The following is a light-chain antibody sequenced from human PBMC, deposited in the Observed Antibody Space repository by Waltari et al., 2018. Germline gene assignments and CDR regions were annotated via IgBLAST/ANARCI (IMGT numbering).Light chain of an antibody. J-gene: IGLJ3*02. V-gene: IGLV1-40*01. CDR1: RSNIGANYD. Sequence: QSALTQPPSISGAPGQSVTIACAGRRSNIGANYDVQWYQQLPGSAPRLLIHGNINRPSGVPERFSGSKSGTSASLTITGLQAEDEADYYCHSYDTSLTTWVFGGGTTVTVL. CDR3: HSYDTSLTTWV. CDR2: GNI.